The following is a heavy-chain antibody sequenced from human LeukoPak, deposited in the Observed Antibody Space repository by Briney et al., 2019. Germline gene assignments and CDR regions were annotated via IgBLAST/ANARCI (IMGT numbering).Heavy chain of an antibody. J-gene: IGHJ4*02. Sequence: GGSLRLPCVASGFIFSQSWLTWVRQAPGKGVEGVANIKEGGSEKYYEDSGKGRFTTSRDTAKHSLYLQMKSLRAEDTAVYYCAKYINAVDFWGQRTPVTVSS. V-gene: IGHV3-7*01. CDR1: GFIFSQSW. CDR3: AKYINAVDF. D-gene: IGHD2/OR15-2a*01. CDR2: IKEGGSEK.